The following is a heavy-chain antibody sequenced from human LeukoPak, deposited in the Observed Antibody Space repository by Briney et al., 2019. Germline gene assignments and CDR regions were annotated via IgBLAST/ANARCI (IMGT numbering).Heavy chain of an antibody. J-gene: IGHJ6*02. V-gene: IGHV3-48*03. D-gene: IGHD3-10*01. CDR2: INSRHTI. CDR3: VSGAAMDV. Sequence: VGSLRLSCIGSGFTFSSSELNWVRQAPGTGLEWLSFINSRHTIYYADSVKGRFTISRDNAKNSVYLQMNSLRVEDTAVYYCVSGAAMDVWGQGTTVTVSS. CDR1: GFTFSSSE.